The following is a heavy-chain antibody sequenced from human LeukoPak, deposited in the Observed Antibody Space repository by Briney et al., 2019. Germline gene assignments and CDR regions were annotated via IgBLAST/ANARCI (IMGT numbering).Heavy chain of an antibody. V-gene: IGHV1-69*06. CDR2: IIPIFGTA. CDR1: GGTFSSYA. Sequence: SVKVSCKASGGTFSSYAISWVRQAPGQGLEWMGGIIPIFGTANYAQKFQGRVTITADRSTSTAYMELSSLRSEDTAVYYCARDPTYYYGSGSYFTGDYWGQGTLVTVSS. J-gene: IGHJ4*02. D-gene: IGHD3-10*01. CDR3: ARDPTYYYGSGSYFTGDY.